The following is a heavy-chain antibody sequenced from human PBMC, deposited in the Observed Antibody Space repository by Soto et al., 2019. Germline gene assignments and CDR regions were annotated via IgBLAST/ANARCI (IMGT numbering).Heavy chain of an antibody. D-gene: IGHD2-15*01. V-gene: IGHV5-10-1*01. Sequence: PGESLKISCKGLGYNFTSYWISWVRQMPGEGLDWMGRIDPSDYYTNYSPSLQGHVTISVDKASSTAYLQWSSLKASDTAMYYCARQSYCSPGTCYPGTDLWGQGTLVTVSS. J-gene: IGHJ5*02. CDR3: ARQSYCSPGTCYPGTDL. CDR1: GYNFTSYW. CDR2: IDPSDYYT.